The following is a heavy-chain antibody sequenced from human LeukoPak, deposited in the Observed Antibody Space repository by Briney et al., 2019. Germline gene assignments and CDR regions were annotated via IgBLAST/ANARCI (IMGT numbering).Heavy chain of an antibody. Sequence: GGSLRLSCAASGFTYSDYSMNWVRQAPGKGLEWISYIGIDSGNTNYADSVKGRFTISGDKAKNSLYLQMNSLRVEDTAVYYCARDYKYAFDNWGQGTLVTVSS. CDR2: IGIDSGNT. CDR1: GFTYSDYS. D-gene: IGHD5-24*01. CDR3: ARDYKYAFDN. V-gene: IGHV3-48*01. J-gene: IGHJ4*02.